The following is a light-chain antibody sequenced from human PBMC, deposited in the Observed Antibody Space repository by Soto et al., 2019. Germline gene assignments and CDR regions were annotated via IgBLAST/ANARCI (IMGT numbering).Light chain of an antibody. J-gene: IGKJ5*01. Sequence: DIDVTLSLSTLFVSTRERATLSYLASQSVSSYLAWYQQKPGQAPRLLIYDASNRATGIQARFSGSGSGTDFTLTISSLEPEDFAVYYCQQRSNGPTITFGQGTRPDIK. CDR3: QQRSNGPTIT. CDR1: QSVSSY. CDR2: DAS. V-gene: IGKV3-11*01.